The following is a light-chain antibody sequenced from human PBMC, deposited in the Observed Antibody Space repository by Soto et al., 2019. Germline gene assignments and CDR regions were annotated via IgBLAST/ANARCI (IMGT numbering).Light chain of an antibody. V-gene: IGKV3-11*01. CDR2: DSS. CDR3: QQRSDWPST. Sequence: EIVLTQSPATLSLSPGERATLSCRASQSVGTYFAWYQQNPGQAPRLLIYDSSNRAAGIPARFSGSGSGTDFNLNISTLEPEDFAVYYCQQRSDWPSTFGGGTKVEIK. J-gene: IGKJ4*01. CDR1: QSVGTY.